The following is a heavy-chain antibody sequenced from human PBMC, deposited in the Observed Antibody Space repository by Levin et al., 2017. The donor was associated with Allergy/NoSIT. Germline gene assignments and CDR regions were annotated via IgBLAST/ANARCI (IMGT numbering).Heavy chain of an antibody. Sequence: GESLKISCAASKFVFSDYTMNWVRQAPGKGLEWVASITRRSSYIYYADSVKGRFTISRDNAKNSVSLQMNSLRAEDTAVYYCARGLIILTTGSLYHNAMDAWGQGTTVSVSS. V-gene: IGHV3-21*06. D-gene: IGHD3-9*01. J-gene: IGHJ6*02. CDR2: ITRRSSYI. CDR3: ARGLIILTTGSLYHNAMDA. CDR1: KFVFSDYT.